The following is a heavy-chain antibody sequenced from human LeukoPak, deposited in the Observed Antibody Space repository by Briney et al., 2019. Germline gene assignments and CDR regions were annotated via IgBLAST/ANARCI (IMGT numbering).Heavy chain of an antibody. CDR1: GYTFTGYY. D-gene: IGHD3-10*01. V-gene: IGHV1-2*02. CDR2: INPNSGGT. J-gene: IGHJ4*02. Sequence: ASVKVSCKASGYTFTGYYMHWVRQAPGQGLEWMGWINPNSGGTNYAQKFQGRVTMTRDTSISTAYMELSRLRSDDTAVYYCARSMMVRGVTKYFDYWGQGTLVTVSS. CDR3: ARSMMVRGVTKYFDY.